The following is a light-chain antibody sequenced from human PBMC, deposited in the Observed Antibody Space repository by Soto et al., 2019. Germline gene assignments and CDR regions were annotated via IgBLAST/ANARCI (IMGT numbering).Light chain of an antibody. V-gene: IGKV3-20*01. CDR2: ASS. CDR1: QSRGSNF. CDR3: QLYGISPH. J-gene: IGKJ5*01. Sequence: EIVLTQSPGTLSLSPGERATLSGKSNQSRGSNFLAWYQHKPGQAPRLLIYASSNRATGIPDRFSGSASGTDFTLTINRLEPEDFAVYYCQLYGISPHFGQGTRLEIK.